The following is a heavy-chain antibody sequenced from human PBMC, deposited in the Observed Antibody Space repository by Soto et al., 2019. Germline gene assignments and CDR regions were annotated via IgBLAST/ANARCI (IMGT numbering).Heavy chain of an antibody. V-gene: IGHV3-21*01. J-gene: IGHJ6*03. Sequence: PGGSLRFSCAASGFTFSSYSMNWVRQAPGKGLEWVSSISSSSSYIYYADSVKGRFTISRDNAKNSQYLQMNRLRAEDTAVYYCARDRSETYYDFWSGNYLAYYYRYMDVLGKGTTVTVSS. D-gene: IGHD3-3*01. CDR1: GFTFSSYS. CDR3: ARDRSETYYDFWSGNYLAYYYRYMDV. CDR2: ISSSSSYI.